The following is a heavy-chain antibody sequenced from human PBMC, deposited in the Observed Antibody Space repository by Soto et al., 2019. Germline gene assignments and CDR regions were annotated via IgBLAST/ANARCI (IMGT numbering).Heavy chain of an antibody. V-gene: IGHV1-3*01. CDR3: ARGTSTDFGLGY. CDR1: GYTFISYA. D-gene: IGHD3-3*01. J-gene: IGHJ4*02. CDR2: INAGNGNT. Sequence: ASVKVSCKASGYTFISYAMHWVRQAPGQRLEWMGYINAGNGNTIYSQRFQGRVTITRDTSASTAYMEVSSLRSEDTAVYYCARGTSTDFGLGYWGQGTLVTVSS.